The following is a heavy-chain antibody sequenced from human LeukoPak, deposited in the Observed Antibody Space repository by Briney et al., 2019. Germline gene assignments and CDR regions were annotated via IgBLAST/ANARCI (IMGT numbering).Heavy chain of an antibody. CDR3: AKDSSYSSGWYSNVDY. V-gene: IGHV3-23*01. Sequence: GGSLRLSCAASGFTFSSYAMSWVRQAPGKGLEWVSAISGCGGSTYYADSVKGRFTISRDNSKNTLYLQMNSLRAEDTAVYYCAKDSSYSSGWYSNVDYWGQGTLVTVSS. CDR1: GFTFSSYA. CDR2: ISGCGGST. J-gene: IGHJ4*02. D-gene: IGHD6-19*01.